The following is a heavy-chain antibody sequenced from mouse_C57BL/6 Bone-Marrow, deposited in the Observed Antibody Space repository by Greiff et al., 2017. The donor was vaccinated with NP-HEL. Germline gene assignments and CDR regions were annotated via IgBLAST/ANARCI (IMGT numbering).Heavy chain of an antibody. V-gene: IGHV5-4*01. J-gene: IGHJ4*01. Sequence: EVQGVESGGGLVKPGGSLKLSCAASGFTFSSYAMSLVRQTPEKRLEWVATISDGGSYTYYPDNVKGRFTISRDNAKNNLYLQMSHLKSEDTAMYYCARELDYYGSSYCAMDYWGQGTSVTVSS. D-gene: IGHD1-1*01. CDR3: ARELDYYGSSYCAMDY. CDR2: ISDGGSYT. CDR1: GFTFSSYA.